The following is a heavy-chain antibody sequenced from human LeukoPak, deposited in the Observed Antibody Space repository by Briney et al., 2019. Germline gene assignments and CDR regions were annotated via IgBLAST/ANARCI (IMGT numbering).Heavy chain of an antibody. CDR1: GFTFSSYW. J-gene: IGHJ6*02. CDR3: ARVDGRYYYYGMDV. V-gene: IGHV3-7*01. CDR2: IKQDGSEK. D-gene: IGHD1-26*01. Sequence: GGSLRLSCAASGFTFSSYWMSWVRQAPGKGLEWVANIKQDGSEKYYVDSVKGRFTISRDNAKNSLYLQMNSLRAEDTAVYYCARVDGRYYYYGMDVWGQGTTVTVSS.